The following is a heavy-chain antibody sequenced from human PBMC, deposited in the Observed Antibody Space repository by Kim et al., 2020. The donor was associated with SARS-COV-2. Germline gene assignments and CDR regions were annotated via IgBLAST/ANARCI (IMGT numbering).Heavy chain of an antibody. Sequence: ASVKVSCKASGYTFTSYRLNWVRQAPGQGLEWMGWITTNTGNPTYAQGFTGQFVFSLDTSVSTAYLQISSLKAEDTAVYYCATGPYYYDNSGHYYFDSWGQGTLVTVSS. CDR1: GYTFTSYR. V-gene: IGHV7-4-1*02. CDR2: ITTNTGNP. D-gene: IGHD3-22*01. J-gene: IGHJ4*02. CDR3: ATGPYYYDNSGHYYFDS.